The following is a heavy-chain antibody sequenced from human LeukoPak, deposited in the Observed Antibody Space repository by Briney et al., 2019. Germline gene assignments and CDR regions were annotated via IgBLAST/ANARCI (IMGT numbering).Heavy chain of an antibody. CDR3: ARTSGYSSSWYFDY. CDR2: IYYSGST. V-gene: IGHV4-59*08. CDR1: GGSISSYY. Sequence: SETLSLTCTVSGGSISSYYWSWIRQPPGKGLEWIGYIYYSGSTNYNPSLKSRVTISVDTSKNQFSLKLSSMTAADTAVYYCARTSGYSSSWYFDYWGQGTLVTVSS. J-gene: IGHJ4*02. D-gene: IGHD6-13*01.